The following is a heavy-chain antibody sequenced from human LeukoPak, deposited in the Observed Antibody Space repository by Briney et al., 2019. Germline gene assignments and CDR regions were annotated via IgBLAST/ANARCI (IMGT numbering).Heavy chain of an antibody. CDR3: ARGLRCSGGSCYSAYYYYYYMDV. CDR1: GGSISSYY. J-gene: IGHJ6*03. V-gene: IGHV4-59*01. D-gene: IGHD2-15*01. Sequence: SETLSLTCTVSGGSISSYYWSWIRQPPGKGLEWIGCIYYSGSTNYNPSLKSRVTISVDTSKNQFSLKLSSVTAADTAVYYCARGLRCSGGSCYSAYYYYYYMDVWGKGTTVTVSS. CDR2: IYYSGST.